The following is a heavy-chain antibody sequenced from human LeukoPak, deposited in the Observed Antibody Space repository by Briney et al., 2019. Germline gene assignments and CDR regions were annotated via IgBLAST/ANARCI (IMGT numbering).Heavy chain of an antibody. Sequence: GESLKISCKGSGSSFTRYWIGWVRQLPGKGLEWMGIIYPGDSDTRYSPSFQGQVTISADKSISTAYLQWSSLKASDTAMYYCARQSDYYGPGHDDYWGQGTLVTVSS. CDR3: ARQSDYYGPGHDDY. CDR1: GSSFTRYW. V-gene: IGHV5-51*01. CDR2: IYPGDSDT. D-gene: IGHD3-10*01. J-gene: IGHJ4*02.